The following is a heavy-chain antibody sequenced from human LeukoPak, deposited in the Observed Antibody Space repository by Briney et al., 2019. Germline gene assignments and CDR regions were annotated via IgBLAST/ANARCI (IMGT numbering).Heavy chain of an antibody. CDR3: ARRGEGGTYQSLDY. Sequence: GEALKISCEGSGYSFTNYWIGWVRQMPGKGLGWMGIVYPDDSDTRYSPSFQGQVTISADNSINPAYLQWRSLKASDTAMYYCARRGEGGTYQSLDYWGQGTLVTVSS. D-gene: IGHD1-26*01. J-gene: IGHJ4*02. V-gene: IGHV5-51*01. CDR1: GYSFTNYW. CDR2: VYPDDSDT.